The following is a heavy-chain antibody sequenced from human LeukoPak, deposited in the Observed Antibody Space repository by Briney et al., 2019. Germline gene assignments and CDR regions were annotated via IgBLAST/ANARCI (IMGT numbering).Heavy chain of an antibody. CDR1: GFTFGSFN. D-gene: IGHD3-9*01. Sequence: PGGSLRLSCAASGFTFGSFNMNWVRQAPGKGLVWVSRIKGDGSHTIYADSVKGRFTISRDNAKNTLYLQMKSLRAEDTAVYFCVRDWDHFDFDSWGQGTLVTVSS. CDR3: VRDWDHFDFDS. J-gene: IGHJ5*01. CDR2: IKGDGSHT. V-gene: IGHV3-74*01.